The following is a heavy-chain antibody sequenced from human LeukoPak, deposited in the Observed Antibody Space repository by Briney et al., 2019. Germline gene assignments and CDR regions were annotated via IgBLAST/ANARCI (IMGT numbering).Heavy chain of an antibody. CDR3: AREDLALLTGYRGFDY. J-gene: IGHJ4*02. Sequence: GASVKVSCKASGYTFTSYYMHWVRQAPGQGLEWMGIINPSGGSTSYAQKFQGSVTMTRDMSTSTVYMELSSLRSEDTAVYYCAREDLALLTGYRGFDYWGQGTLVTVSS. CDR2: INPSGGST. D-gene: IGHD3-9*01. V-gene: IGHV1-46*01. CDR1: GYTFTSYY.